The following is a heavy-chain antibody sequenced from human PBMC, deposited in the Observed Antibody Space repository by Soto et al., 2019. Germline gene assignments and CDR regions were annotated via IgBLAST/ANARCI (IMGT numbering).Heavy chain of an antibody. CDR1: GASISSDNYY. V-gene: IGHV4-39*02. CDR3: ASRQNGEYRSSDFFDS. Sequence: SETLSLTCTVSGASISSDNYYWGWIRQPPGKGLEWIGTFYYSGNIYYNPSLRSRVTLSVDTSKNRFSLKLTSVTAADTAVYYCASRQNGEYRSSDFFDSWGQGTLVTVSS. D-gene: IGHD6-6*01. J-gene: IGHJ4*02. CDR2: FYYSGNI.